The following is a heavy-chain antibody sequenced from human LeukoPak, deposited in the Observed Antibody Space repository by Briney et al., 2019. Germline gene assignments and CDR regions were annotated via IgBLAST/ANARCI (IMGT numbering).Heavy chain of an antibody. D-gene: IGHD3-3*01. Sequence: GASVKVSCKASGYTFTSYGISWVRQAPGQGLEWMGWISAYNGNTNYAQKLQGRVTMTTDTSTSTAYMELRSLRSDDTAVYYCARVDSTIFGVGKEDYWGQGTLVTVSP. CDR1: GYTFTSYG. V-gene: IGHV1-18*01. CDR2: ISAYNGNT. CDR3: ARVDSTIFGVGKEDY. J-gene: IGHJ4*02.